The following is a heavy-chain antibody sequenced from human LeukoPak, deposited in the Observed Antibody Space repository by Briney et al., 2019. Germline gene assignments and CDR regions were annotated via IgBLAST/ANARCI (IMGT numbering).Heavy chain of an antibody. CDR3: AKGYWFDP. CDR2: ISWNSGSI. V-gene: IGHV3-9*01. CDR1: GFTFDDYA. Sequence: PGRSLRLSCAASGFTFDDYAMHWVRQAPGKGLEWVSGISWNSGSIGYADSVKGRFTISRDNAKNSLYLQMNSLRAEDTALYYCAKGYWFDPWGQGTLVTVSS. J-gene: IGHJ5*02.